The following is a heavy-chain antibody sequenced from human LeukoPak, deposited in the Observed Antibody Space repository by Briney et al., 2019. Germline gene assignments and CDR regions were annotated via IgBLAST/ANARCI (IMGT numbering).Heavy chain of an antibody. J-gene: IGHJ4*02. CDR1: GGSISSSSYY. V-gene: IGHV4-39*01. CDR2: IYYGGST. Sequence: SETLSLTCTVSGGSISSSSYYWGWIRQPPGKGLEWIGSIYYGGSTYYNPSLKSRVTISVDTSKNQFSLKLSSVTAADTAVYYCAFGYSNYYFDYWGQGTLVTVSS. D-gene: IGHD2-15*01. CDR3: AFGYSNYYFDY.